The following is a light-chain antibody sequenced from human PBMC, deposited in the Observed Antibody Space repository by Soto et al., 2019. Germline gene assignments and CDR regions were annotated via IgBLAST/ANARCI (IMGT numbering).Light chain of an antibody. CDR3: CSFASSGTVL. CDR1: TSDIGSYHL. V-gene: IGLV2-23*02. CDR2: EVN. J-gene: IGLJ2*01. Sequence: QSALTQPASVSGSPGQSITISCTGTTSDIGSYHLVSWYQQHPGKAPKLMIYEVNKRPSGASDRFSASKSGNTASLTISGLRAEDEADYYCCSFASSGTVLFGGGTKVTVL.